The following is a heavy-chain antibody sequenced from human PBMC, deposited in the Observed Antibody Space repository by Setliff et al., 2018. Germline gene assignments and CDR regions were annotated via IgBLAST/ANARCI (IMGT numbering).Heavy chain of an antibody. Sequence: PSETLSLTCTVSGGSISSSSHYWGWTRQPPGKGLEWIGSIYYTGSTYYNPSLKSRVTMSVDTSKRQFSLKLGSATAADTAVYYCARDMGQPYYFESWGLGTLVTV. D-gene: IGHD1-1*01. V-gene: IGHV4-39*07. CDR3: ARDMGQPYYFES. CDR2: IYYTGST. J-gene: IGHJ4*02. CDR1: GGSISSSSHY.